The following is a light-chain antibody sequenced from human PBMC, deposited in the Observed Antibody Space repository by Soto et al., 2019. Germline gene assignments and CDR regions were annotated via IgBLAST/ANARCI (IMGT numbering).Light chain of an antibody. Sequence: DIQMTQSPSTLSASVGDRVTITCRASQSISSWLAWYQQKPGKAPKLLIYKASSLESGVPSRFSGSGSGTEFTLTICSLQPDDFATYYCQQYNSYSVTFGQGTRLEIK. CDR3: QQYNSYSVT. CDR1: QSISSW. V-gene: IGKV1-5*03. CDR2: KAS. J-gene: IGKJ5*01.